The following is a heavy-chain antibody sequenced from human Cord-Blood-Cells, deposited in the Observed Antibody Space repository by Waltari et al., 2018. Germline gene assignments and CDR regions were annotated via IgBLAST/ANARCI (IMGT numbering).Heavy chain of an antibody. CDR1: GFSPSTSGMC. CDR3: ARTTLGIWFDP. J-gene: IGHJ5*02. D-gene: IGHD7-27*01. Sequence: QVTLRESGPALVQPTQTLTLTCTFSGFSPSTSGMCVSWIRQPPGNALEWLARIDWYDDKYYSTSLKTRLTISKDTSKNQVVLTMTNMDPVDTATYYCARTTLGIWFDPWGQGTLVTVSS. CDR2: IDWYDDK. V-gene: IGHV2-70*15.